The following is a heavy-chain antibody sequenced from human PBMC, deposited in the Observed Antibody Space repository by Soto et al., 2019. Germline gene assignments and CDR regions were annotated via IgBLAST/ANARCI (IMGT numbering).Heavy chain of an antibody. CDR1: GFTVSSNY. D-gene: IGHD2-21*02. CDR2: IYSGGST. J-gene: IGHJ6*02. CDR3: ASTPYCGGDCLWYGMDV. V-gene: IGHV3-53*04. Sequence: GGSLRLSCAASGFTVSSNYMSWVRQASGKGLEWVSVIYSGGSTYYADSVKGRFTISRHNSKNTLYLQMNSLRAEDTAVYYCASTPYCGGDCLWYGMDVWGQGTTVTVSS.